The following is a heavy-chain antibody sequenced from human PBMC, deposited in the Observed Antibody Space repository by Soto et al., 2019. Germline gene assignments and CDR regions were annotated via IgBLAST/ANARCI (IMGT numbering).Heavy chain of an antibody. D-gene: IGHD3-3*01. CDR1: GGTFSSYA. CDR3: AHTHHTIFGVVITDPSYYYCGMDV. Sequence: SVKVSCKASGGTFSSYAISWVRQAPGQGLEWMGGIIPIFGTANYAQKFQGRVTITADESTSTAYMELSSLRSEDTAVYYCAHTHHTIFGVVITDPSYYYCGMDVWGQGTTVTVSS. V-gene: IGHV1-69*13. J-gene: IGHJ6*02. CDR2: IIPIFGTA.